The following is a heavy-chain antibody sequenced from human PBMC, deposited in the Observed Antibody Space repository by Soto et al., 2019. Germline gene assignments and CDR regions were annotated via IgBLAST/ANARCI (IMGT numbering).Heavy chain of an antibody. D-gene: IGHD2-15*01. CDR1: GGTFSSYT. V-gene: IGHV1-69*08. CDR3: ARDSQRDCSGGSCYLDY. CDR2: IIPILGIA. Sequence: QVQLVQSGAEVKKPGSSVKVSCKASGGTFSSYTISWVRQAPGQGLEWMGRIIPILGIANYAQQFQGRVTITADKSTSTAYMELSSLRSDDTAVYYCARDSQRDCSGGSCYLDYWGQGTLVTVSS. J-gene: IGHJ4*02.